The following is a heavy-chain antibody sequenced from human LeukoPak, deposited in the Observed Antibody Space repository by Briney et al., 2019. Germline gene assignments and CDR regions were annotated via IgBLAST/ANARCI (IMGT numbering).Heavy chain of an antibody. CDR2: ISSSSSYI. CDR3: ASGTAAAGTEKNP. Sequence: GGSLRLSCAASGFTFSSYSMNWVRQAPGKGLEWVSSISSSSSYIYYADSVKGRFTISRDNAKNSLYLQMNSLRAEDTAVYYCASGTAAAGTEKNPWGQGTLVTVSS. D-gene: IGHD6-13*01. V-gene: IGHV3-21*01. J-gene: IGHJ5*02. CDR1: GFTFSSYS.